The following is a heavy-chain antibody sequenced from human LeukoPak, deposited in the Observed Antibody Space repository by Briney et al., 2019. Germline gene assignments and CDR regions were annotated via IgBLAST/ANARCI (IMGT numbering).Heavy chain of an antibody. CDR1: GGSISSCGFY. CDR3: ARSRAGDFGRFSP. V-gene: IGHV4-31*03. D-gene: IGHD2-21*01. J-gene: IGHJ5*02. Sequence: SLSLTCTVSGGSISSCGFYWNWIRPHPGQGLEWFVCIYDSGSTYYDLSLKSRVTISLDTSKNQFSLRLSAVTAADTAMYYCARSRAGDFGRFSPWGRGTLITVSA. CDR2: IYDSGST.